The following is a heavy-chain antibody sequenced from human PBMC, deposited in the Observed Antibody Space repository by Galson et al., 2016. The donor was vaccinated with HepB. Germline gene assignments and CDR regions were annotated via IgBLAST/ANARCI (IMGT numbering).Heavy chain of an antibody. CDR1: GFTFSSDW. D-gene: IGHD6-13*01. Sequence: SLRLSCAASGFTFSSDWMYWVRQAPGKGLVWVSRINSDGSRTNYADSVKGRFTISRDNAKNTLYLQMNSLRAEDTALYYCARDSAAAGTEWFDPWGQGTLVTVSS. CDR3: ARDSAAAGTEWFDP. J-gene: IGHJ5*02. V-gene: IGHV3-74*01. CDR2: INSDGSRT.